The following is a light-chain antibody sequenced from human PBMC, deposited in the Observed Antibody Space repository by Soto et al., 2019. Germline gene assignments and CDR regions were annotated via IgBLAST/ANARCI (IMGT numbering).Light chain of an antibody. CDR2: TSS. CDR1: QSIGNC. Sequence: DIQMTQSPSSLSASVGDRVTITCRASQSIGNCLDWYQQKPGKAPKFLIYTSSSLQSGVPSRFSGSGSGTDFTLTINSLQPEDFATYYCQQGYTSALTFGEGTRLEIK. V-gene: IGKV1-39*01. J-gene: IGKJ5*01. CDR3: QQGYTSALT.